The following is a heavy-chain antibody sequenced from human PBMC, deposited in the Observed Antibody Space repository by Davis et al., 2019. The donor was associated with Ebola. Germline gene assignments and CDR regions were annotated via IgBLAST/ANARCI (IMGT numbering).Heavy chain of an antibody. Sequence: GESLNISCAASGFTLSANTMDWVRQAPGKGLEWVSYISSSTSGTTTVYYADSVKGRFTVSRDDARNSLSLQMNSRRDDDTANYYCAREGIITSGLDVWGQGTTVTVSS. CDR1: GFTLSANT. CDR3: AREGIITSGLDV. V-gene: IGHV3-48*02. J-gene: IGHJ6*02. D-gene: IGHD1-14*01. CDR2: ISSSTSGTTTV.